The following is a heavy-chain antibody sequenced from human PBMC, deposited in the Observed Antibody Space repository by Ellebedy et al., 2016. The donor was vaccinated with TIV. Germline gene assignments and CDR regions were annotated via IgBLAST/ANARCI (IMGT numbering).Heavy chain of an antibody. Sequence: GGSLRLSCAASGFTFSSFAMHWVRQAPGKGLEWLSVISCGGDNTYHADSVKGRFTITRDNSKNTLYLQMNRLRAEETAVYYCAKGSSSGFNYDRVGFEYWGQGTLVTVSS. V-gene: IGHV3-23*01. CDR2: ISCGGDNT. D-gene: IGHD3-16*01. J-gene: IGHJ4*02. CDR3: AKGSSSGFNYDRVGFEY. CDR1: GFTFSSFA.